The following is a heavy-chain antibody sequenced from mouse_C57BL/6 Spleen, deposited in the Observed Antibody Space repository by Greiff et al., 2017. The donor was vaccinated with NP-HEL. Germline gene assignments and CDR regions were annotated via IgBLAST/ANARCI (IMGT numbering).Heavy chain of an antibody. D-gene: IGHD1-1*01. CDR1: GYTFTDYY. V-gene: IGHV1-26*01. Sequence: EVQLQQSGPELVKPGASVKISCKASGYTFTDYYMNWVKQSHGKSLEWIGDINPNNGGTSYNQKFKGKATLTVDKSSSTAYMELRSLTSEDSAVYYCAREYYGGFDYWGQGTTLTVSS. CDR3: AREYYGGFDY. J-gene: IGHJ2*01. CDR2: INPNNGGT.